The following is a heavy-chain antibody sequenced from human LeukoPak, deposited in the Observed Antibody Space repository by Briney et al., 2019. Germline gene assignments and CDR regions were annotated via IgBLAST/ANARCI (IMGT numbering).Heavy chain of an antibody. CDR1: GFTFSSYA. J-gene: IGHJ4*02. CDR2: ISYDGSNK. V-gene: IGHV3-30-3*01. CDR3: ARDIGWELSTSAHFDY. D-gene: IGHD1-26*01. Sequence: SGWSLRLSCAASGFTFSSYAMHWVRQAPGKGLEWVAVISYDGSNKYYADSVKGRFTISRDNSKNTLYLQMNSLRAEDTAVYYCARDIGWELSTSAHFDYWGQGTLVTVSS.